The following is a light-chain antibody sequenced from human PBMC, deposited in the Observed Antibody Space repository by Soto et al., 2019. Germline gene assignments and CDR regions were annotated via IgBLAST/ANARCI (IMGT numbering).Light chain of an antibody. CDR2: DAS. CDR1: PSVSSRY. Sequence: IVWTQSPGTLSLSPGERATLSCRASPSVSSRYLAWYQQKPGQAPRLLISDASYRAPGIPDRFSGSGSGTDFTLTISRLEPEDFAVYYCQHYGSSYTFGPGTKVDIK. V-gene: IGKV3-20*01. J-gene: IGKJ3*01. CDR3: QHYGSSYT.